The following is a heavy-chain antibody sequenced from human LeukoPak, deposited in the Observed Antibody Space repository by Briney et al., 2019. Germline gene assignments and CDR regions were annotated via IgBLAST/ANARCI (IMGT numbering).Heavy chain of an antibody. CDR1: GESFIDYH. V-gene: IGHV4-34*01. CDR3: ARGPDYAKAGY. Sequence: PSETLSLTCGTYGESFIDYHLSWIRQPPGKGLEWIGEISHDEGTNYSPSLKSRVTISVDTSKYQFSLKLTSVTAADTAVYYCARGPDYAKAGYWGPGTLVTVSS. CDR2: ISHDEGT. D-gene: IGHD4-17*01. J-gene: IGHJ4*02.